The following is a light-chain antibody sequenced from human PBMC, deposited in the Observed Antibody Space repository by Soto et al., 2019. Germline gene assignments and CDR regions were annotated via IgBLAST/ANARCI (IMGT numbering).Light chain of an antibody. CDR1: SSDVGGYNY. CDR3: SSYGGSNTVV. J-gene: IGLJ2*01. CDR2: EVS. Sequence: QSALTQPPSASGSPGQSVTISCTGSSSDVGGYNYVSWYQQHPGKAPKLMIYEVSKRPSGVPDRLSGSKSGNTASLTVSGHQAEDEAIYYCSSYGGSNTVVFGGGTKLTVL. V-gene: IGLV2-8*01.